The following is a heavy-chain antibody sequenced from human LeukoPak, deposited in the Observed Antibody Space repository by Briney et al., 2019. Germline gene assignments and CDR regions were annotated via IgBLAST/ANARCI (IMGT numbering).Heavy chain of an antibody. CDR3: ARDDYGDY. J-gene: IGHJ4*02. CDR2: IYSGGST. Sequence: PGGSLRLSCAASGFTFSSYWMHWVRQPLGKGLEWVSVIYSGGSTYYADSVKGRFTISRDNSKNTLYLQMNSLRAEDTAVYYCARDDYGDYWGQGTLVTVSS. V-gene: IGHV3-66*02. CDR1: GFTFSSYW.